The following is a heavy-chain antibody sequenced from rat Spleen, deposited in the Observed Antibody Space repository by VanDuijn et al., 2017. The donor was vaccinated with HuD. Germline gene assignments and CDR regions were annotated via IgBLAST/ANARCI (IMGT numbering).Heavy chain of an antibody. CDR2: ISTSSGT. J-gene: IGHJ2*01. D-gene: IGHD1-8*01. Sequence: VQLVESGEGLVQPGKSLKLSCSASGFTFSAYGMHWIRQAPGKGLDWVAYISTSSGTVYADAVKGRFTISRDNAKNTLNLQLNSLKSEDTAIYFCARLGVAYYFDYWGQGVMVTVSS. V-gene: IGHV5-62*01. CDR1: GFTFSAYG. CDR3: ARLGVAYYFDY.